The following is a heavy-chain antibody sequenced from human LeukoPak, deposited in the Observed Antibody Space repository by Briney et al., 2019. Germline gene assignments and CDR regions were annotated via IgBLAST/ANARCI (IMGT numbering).Heavy chain of an antibody. CDR3: SREDF. Sequence: ASVKVSCKASGYTFTGYYLHWVRQPPGQGLEWMGWINPNSGVTHYAQKFQGRVTMTRDTSISTAYMELSSLRSDDTAVYYCSREDFWGQGTLVTVSS. J-gene: IGHJ4*02. CDR1: GYTFTGYY. CDR2: INPNSGVT. V-gene: IGHV1-2*02.